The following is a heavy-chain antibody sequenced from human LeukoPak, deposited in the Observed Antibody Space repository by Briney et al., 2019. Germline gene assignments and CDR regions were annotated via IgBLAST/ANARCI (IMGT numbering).Heavy chain of an antibody. D-gene: IGHD3-10*01. Sequence: GGSLRLSCAASGFTFDDYAMHWVRQAPGKGLEWVSCISWNSGSIGYADSVKGRFTSFRDNSKNTLYLQKNSLRGEDTAVYYWAKGGRREGGFDAFDIWGQGTMVTVSS. V-gene: IGHV3-9*01. CDR1: GFTFDDYA. CDR2: ISWNSGSI. J-gene: IGHJ3*02. CDR3: AKGGRREGGFDAFDI.